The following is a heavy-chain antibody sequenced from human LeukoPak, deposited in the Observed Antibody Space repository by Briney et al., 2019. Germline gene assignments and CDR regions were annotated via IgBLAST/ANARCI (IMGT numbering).Heavy chain of an antibody. CDR1: GGSFSGYY. Sequence: SETLSLTCAVSGGSFSGYYWTWIRQPPGKGLEWIGEINHSGRTNCNPSLKSRVIISVDTSKNQFSLKLSSVTAADTAVYYCARPLGYCSDSRCPQSWFDPWGQGTLVTVSS. D-gene: IGHD2-15*01. V-gene: IGHV4-34*01. CDR3: ARPLGYCSDSRCPQSWFDP. J-gene: IGHJ5*02. CDR2: INHSGRT.